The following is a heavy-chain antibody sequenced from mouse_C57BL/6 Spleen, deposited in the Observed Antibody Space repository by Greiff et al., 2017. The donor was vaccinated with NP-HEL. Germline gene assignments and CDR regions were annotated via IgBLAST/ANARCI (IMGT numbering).Heavy chain of an antibody. D-gene: IGHD6-1*01. CDR2: INPSSGYT. Sequence: QVQLQQSGAELAKPGASVKLSCKASGYTFTSYWMHWVKQRPGQGLEWIGYINPSSGYTKYNQKFKDKATLTADKSSSTAYMQRSSLTYEDSAGYYCAEGSAGYWADWGKGTLVTVSA. CDR1: GYTFTSYW. CDR3: AEGSAGYWAD. V-gene: IGHV1-7*01. J-gene: IGHJ3*01.